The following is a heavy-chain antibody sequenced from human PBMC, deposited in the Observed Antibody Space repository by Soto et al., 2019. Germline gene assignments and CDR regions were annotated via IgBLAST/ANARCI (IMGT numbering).Heavy chain of an antibody. CDR1: GGTFSSHT. Sequence: QDQLVQSGAEVKKPGSSVKVSCKASGGTFSSHTFSWVRQAPGQGLEWMGRIIPALGTATYAQKFQGRVTITADESATTVYMELNSLRSEDTAVYYCARPDFGDYWYFDLWGXGTLVTVSS. D-gene: IGHD4-17*01. V-gene: IGHV1-69*08. CDR2: IIPALGTA. CDR3: ARPDFGDYWYFDL. J-gene: IGHJ2*01.